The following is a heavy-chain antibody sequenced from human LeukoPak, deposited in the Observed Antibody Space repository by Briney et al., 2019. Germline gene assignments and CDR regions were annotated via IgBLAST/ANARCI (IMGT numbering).Heavy chain of an antibody. J-gene: IGHJ4*02. CDR3: ARKGGSYPNANFDY. V-gene: IGHV4-34*01. CDR2: INHSGST. Sequence: SETLSLTCAVYGGSFSGYYWSWIRQPAGKGLEWIGEINHSGSTNYNPSLKSRVTISVDTSKNQFSLKLSSVTAADMAVYYCARKGGSYPNANFDYWGQGTLVTVSS. D-gene: IGHD3-16*02. CDR1: GGSFSGYY.